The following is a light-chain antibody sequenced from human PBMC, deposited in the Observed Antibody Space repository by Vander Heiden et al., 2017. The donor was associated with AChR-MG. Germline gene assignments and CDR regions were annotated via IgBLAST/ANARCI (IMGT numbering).Light chain of an antibody. Sequence: EIVLTQSPGSLSMSPGERATLTCRASQSVSSSYLAWYQQKPGPPPMLLIYGASSRATGIPDRFSGSGSGTDFTITISRLEPEDFAVYYCQQYGSSPWTFGQGTKVEIK. CDR1: QSVSSSY. CDR2: GAS. V-gene: IGKV3-20*01. CDR3: QQYGSSPWT. J-gene: IGKJ1*01.